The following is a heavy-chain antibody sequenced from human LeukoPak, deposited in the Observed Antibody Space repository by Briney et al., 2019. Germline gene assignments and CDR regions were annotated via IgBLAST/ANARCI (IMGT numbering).Heavy chain of an antibody. V-gene: IGHV1-8*01. CDR2: MNPNSGNT. CDR3: ARGRGYSYGYADY. J-gene: IGHJ4*02. CDR1: GYTFTNYD. Sequence: ASVKVSCKTSGYTFTNYDINWVRQATGQGLEWMGWMNPNSGNTGYAEKFQGRVTMTRNTSIRTAYMELSSLRSDDTAVCYCARGRGYSYGYADYWGQGTLVTVSS. D-gene: IGHD5-18*01.